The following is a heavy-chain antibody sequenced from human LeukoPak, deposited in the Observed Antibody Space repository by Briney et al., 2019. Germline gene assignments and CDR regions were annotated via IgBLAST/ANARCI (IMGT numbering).Heavy chain of an antibody. CDR1: GFTFSDYY. J-gene: IGHJ6*03. CDR3: ARGRTIFGAYYYYMDV. D-gene: IGHD3-3*01. CDR2: ISSSGSTI. Sequence: GGSLRLSCAASGFTFSDYYMSWIRQAPGKGLEWVSYISSSGSTIYYADSAKGRFTISRDNAKNSLYLQMNSLRAEDTAVYCCARGRTIFGAYYYYMDVWGKGTTVTVSS. V-gene: IGHV3-11*01.